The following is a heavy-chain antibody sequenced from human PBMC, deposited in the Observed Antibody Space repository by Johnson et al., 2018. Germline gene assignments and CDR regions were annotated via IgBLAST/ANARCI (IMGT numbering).Heavy chain of an antibody. Sequence: VQLVESGGSVVRPGGSLRLSCVTSGFTFDNHGMTWVRQIPGKGLEWVSGINGNGGSTGYADSVRGRFTIPRDNAKSSLYLQMNSLRDEDTAWYYCARDRGLYFGSGRYYYAMEVWGQGTTVTVSS. V-gene: IGHV3-20*04. CDR2: INGNGGST. D-gene: IGHD3-10*01. J-gene: IGHJ6*02. CDR1: GFTFDNHG. CDR3: ARDRGLYFGSGRYYYAMEV.